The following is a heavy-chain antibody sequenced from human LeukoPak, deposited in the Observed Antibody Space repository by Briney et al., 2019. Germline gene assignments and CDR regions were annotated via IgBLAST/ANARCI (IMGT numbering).Heavy chain of an antibody. CDR3: VQDWAWGAFAY. CDR1: GFTFSSYG. D-gene: IGHD3-3*02. V-gene: IGHV3-23*01. CDR2: ISGSGGGT. J-gene: IGHJ4*02. Sequence: GGTLRLSCAASGFTFSSYGMSGVRQAPRKGLEWVSGISGSGGGTYYAHSVKGRFTIYRNNSNKTLYLQMNSLGADDTAVYYCVQDWAWGAFAYWGQGTLVTVSS.